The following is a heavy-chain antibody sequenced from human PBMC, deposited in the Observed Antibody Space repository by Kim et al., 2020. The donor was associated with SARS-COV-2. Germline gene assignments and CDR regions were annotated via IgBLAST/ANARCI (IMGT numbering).Heavy chain of an antibody. CDR2: INPGNGDT. CDR3: ARTPVAGTSPYDY. CDR1: GYTFANYA. D-gene: IGHD6-19*01. J-gene: IGHJ4*02. Sequence: ASVKVSCKTSGYTFANYAVHWVRQAPGQGLEWMGWINPGNGDTRFSQRLQDRVTITSDTSASTTYMELTSLRSEDSAVFYCARTPVAGTSPYDYWGQGTL. V-gene: IGHV1-3*01.